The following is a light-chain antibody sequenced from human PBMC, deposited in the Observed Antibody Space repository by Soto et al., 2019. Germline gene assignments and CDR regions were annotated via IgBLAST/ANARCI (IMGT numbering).Light chain of an antibody. V-gene: IGLV2-14*01. CDR2: EVT. J-gene: IGLJ3*02. CDR3: SSYTSSRTNV. CDR1: SSDVGAYNY. Sequence: QSALTQPASVSGSPGQSITISCTGTSSDVGAYNYVSWYQQHPGRVPKLMIYEVTNRPSGVSNRFSGSKSGNTASLTISGLQAEDEADYYCSSYTSSRTNVFGGGTKLTVL.